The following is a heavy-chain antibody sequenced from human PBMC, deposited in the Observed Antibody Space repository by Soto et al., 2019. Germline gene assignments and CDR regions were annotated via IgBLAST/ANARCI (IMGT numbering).Heavy chain of an antibody. V-gene: IGHV1-18*01. CDR1: GYTFTSYG. CDR3: ARFSGGSYNTYYFYYGMDV. CDR2: ISAYNGNT. Sequence: ASVKVSCKASGYTFTSYGISWVRQAPGQGLDWMGWISAYNGNTKYAQDLQGRVTMTTDTSTSTAYMELRSLRFGDTAVYYCARFSGGSYNTYYFYYGMDVWGQGTTVTVSS. J-gene: IGHJ6*02. D-gene: IGHD2-15*01.